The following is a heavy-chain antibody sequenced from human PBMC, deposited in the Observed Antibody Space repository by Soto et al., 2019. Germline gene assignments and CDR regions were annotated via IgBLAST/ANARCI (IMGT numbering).Heavy chain of an antibody. CDR2: IRGSGGST. CDR3: TKDLDSYGNPLFDY. D-gene: IGHD5-18*01. CDR1: AGTYSSYP. J-gene: IGHJ4*02. Sequence: SLKVSGTASAGTYSSYPMYWLRRARGKGLEWVAAIRGSGGSTYYADAAKGRFTISRDNSKNTLYPQMNSLRAEHTAVYYCTKDLDSYGNPLFDYWGQGTLVTVSS. V-gene: IGHV3-23*01.